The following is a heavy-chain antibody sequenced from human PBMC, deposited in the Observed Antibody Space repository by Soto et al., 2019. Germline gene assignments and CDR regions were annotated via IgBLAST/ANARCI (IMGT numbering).Heavy chain of an antibody. V-gene: IGHV1-69*01. CDR2: IIPILGSA. CDR1: GGTLSNYA. D-gene: IGHD1-26*01. J-gene: IGHJ3*02. CDR3: ASRERVGAFDI. Sequence: QVQLVQSGAEVKKPGSSVKVSCKASGGTLSNYAISWVRQAPGQGLEWMRGIIPILGSANYAQKFQDRVTITADESTSTTYMELSSLRSEDAAVYYCASRERVGAFDIWGQGTMVTVSS.